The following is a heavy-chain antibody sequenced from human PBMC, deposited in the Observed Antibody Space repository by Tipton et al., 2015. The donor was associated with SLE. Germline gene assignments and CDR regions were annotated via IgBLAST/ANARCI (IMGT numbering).Heavy chain of an antibody. CDR2: MNPNSGNT. V-gene: IGHV1-8*01. CDR3: ARGSRITIFGVVIAFGF. J-gene: IGHJ4*02. D-gene: IGHD3-3*01. Sequence: QVQLVQSGAEVKKPGASVKVSCKASGYTFTSYDINWVRQATGQGLEWMGWMNPNSGNTGYAQKFQGRVTMTRNTSISTAYMELSRLRSVDTAVYYCARGSRITIFGVVIAFGFWGQGTLVTVSS. CDR1: GYTFTSYD.